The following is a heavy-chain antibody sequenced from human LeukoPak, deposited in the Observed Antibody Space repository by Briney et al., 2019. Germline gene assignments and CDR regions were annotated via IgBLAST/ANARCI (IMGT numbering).Heavy chain of an antibody. CDR1: GYSFTSYW. CDR2: IYPGDSDT. CDR3: VRTSRGYSYGRNFDY. V-gene: IGHV5-51*01. D-gene: IGHD5-18*01. J-gene: IGHJ4*02. Sequence: GESLKISCKGSGYSFTSYWIGWVRQMPGKGLEWMGIIYPGDSDTRYSPSFQGQVTISADKSISTAYLQWSSLKASDTAMYYCVRTSRGYSYGRNFDYWGQGTLVTVSS.